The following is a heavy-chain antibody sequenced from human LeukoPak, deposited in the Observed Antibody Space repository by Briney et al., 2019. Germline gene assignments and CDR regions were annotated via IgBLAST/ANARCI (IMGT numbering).Heavy chain of an antibody. CDR1: GGTFSSYA. CDR3: ASLSSGWSYYFDY. V-gene: IGHV1-69*04. J-gene: IGHJ4*02. CDR2: IIPILGIA. D-gene: IGHD6-19*01. Sequence: GASVKVSCKASGGTFSSYAISWVRQAPGQGLEWMGRIIPILGIANYAQKLQGRVTITADKSTSTAYMELSSLRSEDTAVYYCASLSSGWSYYFDYWGQGTLVTVSS.